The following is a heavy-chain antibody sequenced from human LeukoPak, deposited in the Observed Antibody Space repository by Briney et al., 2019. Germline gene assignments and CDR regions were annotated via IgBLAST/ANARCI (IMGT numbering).Heavy chain of an antibody. V-gene: IGHV3-23*01. CDR1: GFTFSSYA. CDR2: ISNSGGST. D-gene: IGHD4-17*01. CDR3: ANSPDSATVTYYYYYGMDV. Sequence: GGSLRLSCAASGFTFSSYAMSWVRQAPGKGLEWVSVISNSGGSTYYADSVKGRFTISRDNSKNTLYLQMNSLRAEDTAVYYCANSPDSATVTYYYYYGMDVWGQGTTVTVSS. J-gene: IGHJ6*02.